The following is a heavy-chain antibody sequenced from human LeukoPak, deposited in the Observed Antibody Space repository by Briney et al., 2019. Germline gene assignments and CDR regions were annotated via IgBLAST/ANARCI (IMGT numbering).Heavy chain of an antibody. CDR3: AREGYSGSYFDY. CDR1: GSTFSSYA. J-gene: IGHJ4*02. V-gene: IGHV3-64*01. D-gene: IGHD1-26*01. Sequence: GGSLRLSCAASGSTFSSYAMHWVRQAPGKGLEYVSAISSNGGSTYYANSVKGRFTISRDNSKNTLYLQMGSLRAEDMAVYYCAREGYSGSYFDYWGQGTLVTVSS. CDR2: ISSNGGST.